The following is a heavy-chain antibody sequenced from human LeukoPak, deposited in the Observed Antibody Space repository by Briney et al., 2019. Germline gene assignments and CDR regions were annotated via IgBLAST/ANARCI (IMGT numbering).Heavy chain of an antibody. CDR3: ARDSLRYFDWLRNGDAFDI. CDR1: GFTFSSYN. Sequence: GGSLRLSCAASGFTFSSYNMNWVRQAPGKGLEWVSSITSGSSYIYYADSVKGRFTISRDNAKNSLYLQMNSLRAEDTAVYYCARDSLRYFDWLRNGDAFDIWGQGTMVTVSS. CDR2: ITSGSSYI. J-gene: IGHJ3*02. D-gene: IGHD3-9*01. V-gene: IGHV3-21*01.